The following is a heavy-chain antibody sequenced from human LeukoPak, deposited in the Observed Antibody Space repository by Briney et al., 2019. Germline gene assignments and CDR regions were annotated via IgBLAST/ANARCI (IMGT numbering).Heavy chain of an antibody. Sequence: ASVKVSCKVFGYPFTSYGISWVRQAPGQGLEWMGWSSAYNGNANSAQKFQGRVTITADESTGTAYMELSSLRSEDTAVYYCARDRMVATIWGLDYWGQGTLVTVSS. CDR3: ARDRMVATIWGLDY. V-gene: IGHV1-18*01. D-gene: IGHD5-12*01. CDR1: GYPFTSYG. J-gene: IGHJ4*02. CDR2: SSAYNGNA.